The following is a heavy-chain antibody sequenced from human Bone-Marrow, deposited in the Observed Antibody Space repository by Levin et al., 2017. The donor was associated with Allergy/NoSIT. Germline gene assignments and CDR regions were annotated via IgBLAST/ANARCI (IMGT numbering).Heavy chain of an antibody. Sequence: SLKISCEASGFTFNDFAKHWVRQIPGKGLEWVTGIMWNSARMDYADSVKGRFTISRDNGKKSLYLEMNALRVEDTALYYCVKDRSSVDNWNYGGPFESWGQGTLVTVSS. D-gene: IGHD1-7*01. CDR2: IMWNSARM. CDR1: GFTFNDFA. J-gene: IGHJ4*02. CDR3: VKDRSSVDNWNYGGPFES. V-gene: IGHV3-9*01.